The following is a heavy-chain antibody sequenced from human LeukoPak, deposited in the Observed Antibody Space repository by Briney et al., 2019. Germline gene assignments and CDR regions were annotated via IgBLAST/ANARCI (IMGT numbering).Heavy chain of an antibody. Sequence: SETLSLTCAVYGGSFSGYYWSWIRQPPGKGLEWIGEINHSGSTNYNPSLKSRVTISVDTSKNQFSLKLSSVTAADTAVYYCAREIPLRYFDWLSQGIDYWGQGTLVTVFS. CDR3: AREIPLRYFDWLSQGIDY. V-gene: IGHV4-34*01. J-gene: IGHJ4*02. D-gene: IGHD3-9*01. CDR2: INHSGST. CDR1: GGSFSGYY.